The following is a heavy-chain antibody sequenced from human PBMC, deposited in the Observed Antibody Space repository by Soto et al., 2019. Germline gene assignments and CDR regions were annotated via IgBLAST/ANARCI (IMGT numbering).Heavy chain of an antibody. Sequence: PGGSLRLSCAASGFTFDDYAMHWVRQAPGKGLEWVSGISWNSGSIGYADSVKGRFTISRDNAKNSLYLQMNSLRAEDTALYYCAKAVRGVIPYYFDYWGQGTLVTVSS. CDR1: GFTFDDYA. V-gene: IGHV3-9*01. D-gene: IGHD3-10*01. CDR2: ISWNSGSI. CDR3: AKAVRGVIPYYFDY. J-gene: IGHJ4*02.